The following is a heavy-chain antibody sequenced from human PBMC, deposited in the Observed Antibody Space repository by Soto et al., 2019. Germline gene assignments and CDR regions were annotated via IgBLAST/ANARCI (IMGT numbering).Heavy chain of an antibody. CDR3: ARGVLGSYYEF. CDR2: INPSGGST. CDR1: GYTFTSYY. J-gene: IGHJ4*02. V-gene: IGHV1-46*01. D-gene: IGHD3-10*01. Sequence: QVQLVQSGAEVKKPGASVKVSCKASGYTFTSYYMHWVRQAPGQGLEWIGIINPSGGSTSYAQKFQSRVTMTRDTSTSTVDWEMSSLRCEDTAVYYCARGVLGSYYEFRGQGTLVTVSS.